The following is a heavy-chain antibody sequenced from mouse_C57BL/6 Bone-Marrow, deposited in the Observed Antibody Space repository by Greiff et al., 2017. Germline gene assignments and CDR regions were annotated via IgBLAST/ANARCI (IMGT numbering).Heavy chain of an antibody. CDR3: ARDYAMDY. J-gene: IGHJ4*01. Sequence: EVKLVESGGGLVKPGGSLKLSCAASRFTFSSYAMSWVRQTPEKRLEWVATISDGGSYTYYPDNVKGRFTISRDNAKNNLYLQMSHLKSEDTAMYYCARDYAMDYWGQGTSVTVSS. CDR1: RFTFSSYA. V-gene: IGHV5-4*01. CDR2: ISDGGSYT.